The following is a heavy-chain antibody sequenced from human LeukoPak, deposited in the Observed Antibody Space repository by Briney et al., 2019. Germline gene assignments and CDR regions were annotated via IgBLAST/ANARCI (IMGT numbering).Heavy chain of an antibody. D-gene: IGHD5-24*01. CDR1: GCTFTTYY. J-gene: IGHJ4*02. V-gene: IGHV1-46*01. CDR2: INPSGGST. CDR3: ARGPEDGYNFDY. Sequence: GASVKVSCKASGCTFTTYYMHWVRQAPGQGLEWVGIINPSGGSTTHAQKFQGRVTMSRDTSTSTVYMELSRLRSEDTAVYYCARGPEDGYNFDYWGQGTLVTVSS.